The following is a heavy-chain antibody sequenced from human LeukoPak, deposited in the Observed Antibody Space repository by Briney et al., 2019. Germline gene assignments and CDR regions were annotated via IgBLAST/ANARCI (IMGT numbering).Heavy chain of an antibody. CDR2: INHSGST. D-gene: IGHD2-2*01. V-gene: IGHV4-39*07. J-gene: IGHJ5*02. Sequence: PSETLSLTCTVSGGSISSGGYYWSWIRQPPGKGLEWIGEINHSGSTNYNPSLKSRVTISVDTSKNQFSLKLSSVTAADTAVYYCARGQGVPAARHSNWFDPWGQGTLVTVSS. CDR3: ARGQGVPAARHSNWFDP. CDR1: GGSISSGGYY.